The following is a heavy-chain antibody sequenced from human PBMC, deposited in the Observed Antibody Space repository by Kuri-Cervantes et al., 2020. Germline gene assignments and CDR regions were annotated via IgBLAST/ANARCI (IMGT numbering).Heavy chain of an antibody. J-gene: IGHJ4*02. CDR1: GFTFSSYA. Sequence: GESLKISCAASGFTFSSYAMSWVRQAPGKGLEWVSVISDSGANKYYADSVKGRFTISRDDSKNTLYLQMNSLRAEDTAVYYCARWGDTAMVREYYFDYWGQGTLVTVSS. D-gene: IGHD5-18*01. CDR3: ARWGDTAMVREYYFDY. V-gene: IGHV3-23*01. CDR2: ISDSGANK.